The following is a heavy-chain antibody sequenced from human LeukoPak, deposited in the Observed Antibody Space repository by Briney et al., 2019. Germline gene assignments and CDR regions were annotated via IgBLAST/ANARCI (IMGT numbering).Heavy chain of an antibody. V-gene: IGHV1-18*01. Sequence: ASVKVSCKASDYTFTIFGISWVRQAPGQGLEWMGWISPYNGNTNYDQKLQGRVTMTSDTSTSTAYMELRSLRSDDTAVYYCARDFVVVPAAIPEGTSWLDPWGQGTLVTVSS. J-gene: IGHJ5*02. D-gene: IGHD2-2*02. CDR1: DYTFTIFG. CDR3: ARDFVVVPAAIPEGTSWLDP. CDR2: ISPYNGNT.